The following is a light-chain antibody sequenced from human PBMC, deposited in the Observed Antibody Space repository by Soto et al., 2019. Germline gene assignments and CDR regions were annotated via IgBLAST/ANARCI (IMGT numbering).Light chain of an antibody. V-gene: IGKV3-15*01. CDR3: QQYNTWLWT. CDR2: GAS. J-gene: IGKJ1*01. CDR1: QNVNAN. Sequence: EVVMTQSPATLSVSPGERATLSCRASQNVNANLAWYQQKPGQAPSLLIHGASTRATGIPASFSGSAIGTEFILTISSLQSEDFAVYYCQQYNTWLWTFGQGTKAEGK.